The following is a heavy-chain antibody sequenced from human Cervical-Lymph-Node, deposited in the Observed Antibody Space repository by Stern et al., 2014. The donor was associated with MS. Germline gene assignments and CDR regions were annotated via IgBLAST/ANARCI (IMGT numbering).Heavy chain of an antibody. CDR1: GYTFTSYG. CDR2: ISAYNGNT. J-gene: IGHJ6*02. D-gene: IGHD6-6*01. Sequence: QVQLVQSGAEVKKPGASVKVSCKASGYTFTSYGISWVRQAPGQGLEWMGWISAYNGNTNYAQKLQGRVTITTDTSTSTAYMELRSLRSDDTAVYYCARDRDSSSPYYYYGMDVWGQGTTVTVSS. V-gene: IGHV1-18*04. CDR3: ARDRDSSSPYYYYGMDV.